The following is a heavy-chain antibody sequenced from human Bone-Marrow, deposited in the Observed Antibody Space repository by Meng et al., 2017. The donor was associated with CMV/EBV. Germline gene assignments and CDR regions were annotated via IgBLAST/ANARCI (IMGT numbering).Heavy chain of an antibody. CDR2: IRYDGSNK. CDR3: AKGKFSPDQLLLDDAFDI. D-gene: IGHD2-2*01. CDR1: GFTFSSYG. J-gene: IGHJ3*02. Sequence: GSLKISCAASGFTFSSYGMHWVRQAPGKGLEWVAFIRYDGSNKYYADSVKGRFTISRDNSKNTLYLQMNSLRAEDTAVYYCAKGKFSPDQLLLDDAFDIWGQGTMVTVSS. V-gene: IGHV3-30*02.